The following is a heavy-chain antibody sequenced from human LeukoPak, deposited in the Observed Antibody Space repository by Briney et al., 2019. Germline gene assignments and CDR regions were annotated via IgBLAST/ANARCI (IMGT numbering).Heavy chain of an antibody. V-gene: IGHV3-23*03. CDR1: GFTLYNYS. CDR2: IATDGGSA. J-gene: IGHJ4*02. D-gene: IGHD2-15*01. Sequence: GGAPRLSRAASGFTLYNYSMGWGRQAPGGGAGGVSIIATDGGSAYYADSVKGRFTMSRDNSKNGLYLQMSSLRAEDTALYYCARCSGGTCYSFHYWGQGTLVTVSS. CDR3: ARCSGGTCYSFHY.